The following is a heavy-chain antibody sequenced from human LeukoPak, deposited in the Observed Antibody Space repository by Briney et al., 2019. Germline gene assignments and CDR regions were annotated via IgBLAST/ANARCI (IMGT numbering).Heavy chain of an antibody. J-gene: IGHJ4*02. V-gene: IGHV3-11*05. D-gene: IGHD3-9*01. CDR1: GFSFSVYY. CDR2: IGTTSGYT. CDR3: ARARLATGYYFDC. Sequence: PGGSLRLSRAASGFSFSVYYMGWIRQAPGKGLEWGSCIGTTSGYTNYAYSVKGRFSIARDIAQNSLSPQMNSLRAEDTALYYCARARLATGYYFDCWGQGTLVTVSS.